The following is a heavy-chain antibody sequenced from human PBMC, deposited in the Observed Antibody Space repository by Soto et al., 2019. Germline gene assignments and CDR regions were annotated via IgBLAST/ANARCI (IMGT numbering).Heavy chain of an antibody. D-gene: IGHD5-12*01. CDR3: ATRRRDGYNDY. Sequence: QVQLVQSGAEVKKPGSSVKVSCKASGGTFSSYTISWVRQAPGQGLEWMGRIIPILGIANYAQKFQGRVTITADKSTSTAYMELSSLRSEDMAVYYSATRRRDGYNDYWGQGTLVTVSS. J-gene: IGHJ4*02. V-gene: IGHV1-69*02. CDR2: IIPILGIA. CDR1: GGTFSSYT.